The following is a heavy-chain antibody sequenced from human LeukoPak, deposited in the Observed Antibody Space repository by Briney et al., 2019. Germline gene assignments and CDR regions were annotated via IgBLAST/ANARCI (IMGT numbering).Heavy chain of an antibody. CDR3: ARVIRAAPGKGYFDY. CDR2: ISGSGGST. V-gene: IGHV3-23*01. CDR1: GFIFRTYA. J-gene: IGHJ4*02. D-gene: IGHD6-13*01. Sequence: GGSLRLSCATSGFIFRTYALSWVRQAPGKGLEWASSISGSGGSTYHADSVKGRFTISRDSSKNTLYRQMNSLRAEDTAIYYCARVIRAAPGKGYFDYWGQGTLVTVSS.